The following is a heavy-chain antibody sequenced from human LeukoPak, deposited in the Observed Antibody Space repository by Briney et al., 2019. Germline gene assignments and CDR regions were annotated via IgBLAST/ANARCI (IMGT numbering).Heavy chain of an antibody. CDR1: GFTFSSYA. CDR3: AKGEIVVVTVGYHYGMDV. D-gene: IGHD2-21*02. Sequence: GGSLRHSCAASGFTFSSYAMSWVRQAPGKGLEWVSAISGSGGSTYYADSVKGRFTISRDNSKNTLYLQMKSLRAEDTAVYYCAKGEIVVVTVGYHYGMDVWGQGTTVTVSS. V-gene: IGHV3-23*01. CDR2: ISGSGGST. J-gene: IGHJ6*02.